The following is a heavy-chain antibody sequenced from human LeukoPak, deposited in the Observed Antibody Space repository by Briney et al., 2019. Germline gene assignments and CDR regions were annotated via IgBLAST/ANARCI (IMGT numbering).Heavy chain of an antibody. CDR3: AKVGSLLAGYYFDY. D-gene: IGHD3-10*01. J-gene: IGHJ4*02. CDR2: ISYDGSNK. CDR1: GFTFSSYG. V-gene: IGHV3-30*18. Sequence: GGSLRLSCAASGFTFSSYGMHWVRQAPGKGLEWVAVISYDGSNKYYAGSVKGRFTISRDNSKNTLYLQMNSLRAEDTAVYYCAKVGSLLAGYYFDYWGQGTLATVSS.